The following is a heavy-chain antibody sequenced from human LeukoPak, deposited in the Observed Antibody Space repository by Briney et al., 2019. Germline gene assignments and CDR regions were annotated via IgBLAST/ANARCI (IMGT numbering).Heavy chain of an antibody. Sequence: PGASVNVSCKASGYAFTTFALNWARQAPGQGLEWVGWVSPYNGNTNYAQKFQGRVTMTTDTSTTTAYMELRSLTSDDTAVYYCARAYSGGAYDIWGQGTLVTVSS. J-gene: IGHJ3*02. CDR1: GYAFTTFA. CDR3: ARAYSGGAYDI. CDR2: VSPYNGNT. V-gene: IGHV1-18*01. D-gene: IGHD1-26*01.